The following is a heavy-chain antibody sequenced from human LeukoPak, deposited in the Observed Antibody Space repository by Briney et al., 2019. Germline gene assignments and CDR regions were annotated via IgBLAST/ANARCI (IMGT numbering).Heavy chain of an antibody. D-gene: IGHD2-15*01. V-gene: IGHV3-23*01. Sequence: GGAPILSCAAPGFTFCRDGIRWGPQPPGGGLGGGSRIIGSGGSTYYADSVKGRFTISRDNSKNTLNLQMNSLRAEDTAVYYCAKDLSSSVGGATFDYWGQGTLVTVSS. J-gene: IGHJ4*02. CDR2: IIGSGGST. CDR3: AKDLSSSVGGATFDY. CDR1: GFTFCRDG.